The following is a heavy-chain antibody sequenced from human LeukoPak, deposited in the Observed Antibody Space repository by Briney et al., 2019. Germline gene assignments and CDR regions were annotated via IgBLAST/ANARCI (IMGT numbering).Heavy chain of an antibody. V-gene: IGHV4-39*01. D-gene: IGHD5-24*01. CDR2: LYYSGSA. CDR3: ARGHGRLQRGFDP. CDR1: RDSISSSNYY. Sequence: SETLSLTCAVSRDSISSSNYYWGWIRQPPGKGLEWIGSLYYSGSAYYNPSLKNRVTLSVDTSKNEFSLKLSSVSAADTAIYYCARGHGRLQRGFDPWGQGTLVTVSS. J-gene: IGHJ5*02.